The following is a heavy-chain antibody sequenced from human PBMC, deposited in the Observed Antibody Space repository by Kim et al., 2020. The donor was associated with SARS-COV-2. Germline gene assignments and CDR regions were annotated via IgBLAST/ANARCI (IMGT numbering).Heavy chain of an antibody. V-gene: IGHV4-59*13. Sequence: SETLSLTCTVSGGSISSYYWSWIRQPPGKGLEWIGYIYYSGSTNYNPSLKSRVTISVDTSKNQFSLKLSSVTAADTAVYYCARGRGYSNPPYYYYGMDVWGQGTTVTVSS. CDR3: ARGRGYSNPPYYYYGMDV. J-gene: IGHJ6*02. CDR1: GGSISSYY. CDR2: IYYSGST. D-gene: IGHD4-4*01.